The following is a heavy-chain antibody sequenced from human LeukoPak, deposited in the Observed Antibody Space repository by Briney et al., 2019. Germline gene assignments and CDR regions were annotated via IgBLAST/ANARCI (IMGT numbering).Heavy chain of an antibody. Sequence: SETLSLTCAVYGGSFSGYYWSWIRQPPGKGLEWIGEINHSGSTNYNPSLKSRVTISVDTSKNQFSLKLSSVTAADTAVYYCARGRRVATGYYYYYMDVWGKGTTVTVSS. D-gene: IGHD5-12*01. J-gene: IGHJ6*03. CDR1: GGSFSGYY. CDR2: INHSGST. V-gene: IGHV4-34*01. CDR3: ARGRRVATGYYYYYMDV.